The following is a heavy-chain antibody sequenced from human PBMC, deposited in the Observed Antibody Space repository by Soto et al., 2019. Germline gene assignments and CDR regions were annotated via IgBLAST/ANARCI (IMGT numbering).Heavy chain of an antibody. V-gene: IGHV4-31*03. D-gene: IGHD2-21*01. J-gene: IGHJ5*02. CDR2: IYYSGST. CDR1: GGSISSGGYY. Sequence: SETLSLTCTVSGGSISSGGYYWSWIRQHPGKGLEWIGYIYYSGSTYYNPSLKSRVTISVDTSKNQFSLKLSSVTAADTAVYFWAKRFGRFRPKRKIVGFDPWGQGTLVTVSS. CDR3: AKRFGRFRPKRKIVGFDP.